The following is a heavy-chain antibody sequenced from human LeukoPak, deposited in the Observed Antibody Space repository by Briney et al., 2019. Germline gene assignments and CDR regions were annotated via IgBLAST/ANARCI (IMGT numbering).Heavy chain of an antibody. CDR3: ASYGSGSYYTDAFDI. V-gene: IGHV4-39*07. D-gene: IGHD3-10*01. CDR2: IYYSGST. Sequence: SETLSLTCTVSGGSISSYYWGWIRQPPGKGLEWIGSIYYSGSTYYNPSLKSRVTISVDTSKNQFSLKLSSVTAADTAVYYCASYGSGSYYTDAFDIWGQGTMVTVSS. J-gene: IGHJ3*02. CDR1: GGSISSYY.